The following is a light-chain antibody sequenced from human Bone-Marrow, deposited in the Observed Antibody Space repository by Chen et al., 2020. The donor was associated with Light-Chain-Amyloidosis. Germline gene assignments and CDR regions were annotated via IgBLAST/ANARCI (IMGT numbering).Light chain of an antibody. J-gene: IGLJ3*02. Sequence: QSALTQPASVYGSPGQSITLSCTGTSSDVGGYDYVSWYQQHPGKAPKLMIYDVSNRPSGVSNRFSGSKSGNTASLTISGLQAEDEADYYCSSYTSSSTRVFGGGTKLTVL. CDR3: SSYTSSSTRV. CDR2: DVS. CDR1: SSDVGGYDY. V-gene: IGLV2-14*03.